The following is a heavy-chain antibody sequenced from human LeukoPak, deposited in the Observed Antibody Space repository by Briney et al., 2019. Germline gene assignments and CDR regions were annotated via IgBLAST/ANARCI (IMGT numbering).Heavy chain of an antibody. D-gene: IGHD1-26*01. J-gene: IGHJ3*02. Sequence: SETLSLTCTVSGGSISSYYWSWIRQPPGKGLEWIGYIYYSGSTNYNPSLKSRVTISVDTSKNQFSLKLISVTAADTAVYYCASTYSLYDAFDIWGQGTMVTVSS. V-gene: IGHV4-59*08. CDR3: ASTYSLYDAFDI. CDR1: GGSISSYY. CDR2: IYYSGST.